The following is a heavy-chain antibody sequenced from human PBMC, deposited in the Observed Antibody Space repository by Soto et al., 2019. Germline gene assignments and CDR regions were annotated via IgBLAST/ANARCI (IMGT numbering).Heavy chain of an antibody. CDR3: ARDLGDYYDSSGPFDY. J-gene: IGHJ4*02. D-gene: IGHD3-22*01. V-gene: IGHV3-7*05. CDR2: IKQDGSEK. CDR1: GFTFSSYW. Sequence: GGSLRLSCAASGFTFSSYWMSWVRQAPGKGLEWVANIKQDGSEKYYVDSVKGRFTISRDNAKNSLYLQMNSLRAEDTAVYYCARDLGDYYDSSGPFDYWGQGTLVTGSS.